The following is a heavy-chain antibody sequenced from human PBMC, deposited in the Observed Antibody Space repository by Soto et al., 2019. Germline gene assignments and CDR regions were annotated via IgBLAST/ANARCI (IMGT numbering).Heavy chain of an antibody. CDR1: GFTFSSYW. Sequence: GGSLRLACAASGFTFSSYWVSWVRQAPGKGLEWVANLKQDGSEKYYVDSGKDRFTITRDNAKNSLYLQMNSLRAEDTAVYYCARVNWNYFAFDIWGQGTMVTVSS. V-gene: IGHV3-7*01. D-gene: IGHD1-7*01. J-gene: IGHJ3*02. CDR3: ARVNWNYFAFDI. CDR2: LKQDGSEK.